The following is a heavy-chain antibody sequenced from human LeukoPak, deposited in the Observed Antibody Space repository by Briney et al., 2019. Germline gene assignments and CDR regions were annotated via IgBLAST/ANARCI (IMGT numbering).Heavy chain of an antibody. CDR3: ARSAEFDY. J-gene: IGHJ4*02. D-gene: IGHD1-14*01. Sequence: PGGSLRLSCAASRFTFSSYTMNWVRQAPGKGLEWVSRITSTSSTIYYADSVKGRFTISRDNAKNSLYLQMNSLRDEDTAVYYCARSAEFDYWGRGTLVTVSS. CDR1: RFTFSSYT. V-gene: IGHV3-48*02. CDR2: ITSTSSTI.